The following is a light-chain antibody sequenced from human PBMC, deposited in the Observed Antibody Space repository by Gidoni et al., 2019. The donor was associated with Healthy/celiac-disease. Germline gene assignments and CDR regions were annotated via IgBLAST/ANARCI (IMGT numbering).Light chain of an antibody. CDR2: WAS. CDR3: QQYYSTPQNT. CDR1: QSVLYSSNNKNY. J-gene: IGKJ2*01. Sequence: IVMTQPPDSLALSLGERATINCKSSQSVLYSSNNKNYLAWYQQKPGQPPKLLIYWASTRESGGPDRFSGSGSGTDVTLTISSLQAEDVAVYYCQQYYSTPQNTFGQXTKLEIK. V-gene: IGKV4-1*01.